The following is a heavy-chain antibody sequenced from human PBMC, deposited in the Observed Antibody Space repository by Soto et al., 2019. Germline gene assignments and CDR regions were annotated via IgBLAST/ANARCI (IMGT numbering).Heavy chain of an antibody. D-gene: IGHD4-17*01. V-gene: IGHV3-23*01. J-gene: IGHJ3*01. Sequence: EGQLLQSGGGLVQPGESPRVSCAASGFTFSSSGMSWVRQAPGKGLEWVSSISVRGDYRYYADSVKGRFTISRDNSKNTLYLQMNSLPAEDTAVYYCANHGGFDFWGQGTMVAVSS. CDR2: ISVRGDYR. CDR3: ANHGGFDF. CDR1: GFTFSSSG.